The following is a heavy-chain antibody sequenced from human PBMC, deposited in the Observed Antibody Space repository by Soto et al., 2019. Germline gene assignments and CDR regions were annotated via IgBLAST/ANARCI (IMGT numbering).Heavy chain of an antibody. CDR3: ARARDDYYDFWSGYSTRAFDI. V-gene: IGHV1-2*04. D-gene: IGHD3-3*01. Sequence: ASMKVSCKASGYTFTGYYMHWVRQAPGQGLEWMGWINPNSGGTNYAQKFQGWVTMTRDTSISTAYMELSRLRSDDTAVYYCARARDDYYDFWSGYSTRAFDIWGQGTMVTVSS. J-gene: IGHJ3*02. CDR1: GYTFTGYY. CDR2: INPNSGGT.